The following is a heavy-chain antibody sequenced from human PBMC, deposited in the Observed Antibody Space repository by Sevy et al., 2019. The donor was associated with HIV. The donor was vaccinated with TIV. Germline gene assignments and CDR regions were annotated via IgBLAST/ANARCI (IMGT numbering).Heavy chain of an antibody. Sequence: GGSLRLSCAASGFTFISYGMHWVRRAPGKGLEGVAVISYDGSNKYYADSVKGRFTISRDNSKNTLYLQMNSLRAEDTAVYYCAKDRTPYSSSSIAWFDPWGQGTLVTVSS. V-gene: IGHV3-30*18. CDR3: AKDRTPYSSSSIAWFDP. CDR1: GFTFISYG. J-gene: IGHJ5*02. CDR2: ISYDGSNK. D-gene: IGHD6-6*01.